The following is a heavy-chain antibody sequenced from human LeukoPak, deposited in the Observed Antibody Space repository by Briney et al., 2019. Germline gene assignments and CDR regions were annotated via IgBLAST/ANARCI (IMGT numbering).Heavy chain of an antibody. D-gene: IGHD1-26*01. CDR2: INQDGSES. J-gene: IGHJ4*02. CDR3: AREAGATNQ. CDR1: GFTFSTYW. Sequence: PGGSLRLSCAASGFTFSTYWMSWVRQAPGKGLEWVANINQDGSESHYVDSVKGRFTISRDNAKNSLYLQMNSLRAEDTAVYYCAREAGATNQWGQGTLVTVSS. V-gene: IGHV3-7*01.